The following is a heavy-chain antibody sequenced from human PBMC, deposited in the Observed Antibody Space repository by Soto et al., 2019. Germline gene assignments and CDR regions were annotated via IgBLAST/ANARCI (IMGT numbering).Heavy chain of an antibody. CDR1: GGTFNSYA. D-gene: IGHD5-12*01. V-gene: IGHV1-69*06. Sequence: GSSVKVSCKASGGTFNSYAISWVRQAPGEGLEWMGGIIPIFGTANYAQKFQGRVTITADKSTSTAYMELSSLRSEDTAVYYCASPFTWGYSGYDFSYYYGMDVWGQGTTVTVSS. J-gene: IGHJ6*02. CDR3: ASPFTWGYSGYDFSYYYGMDV. CDR2: IIPIFGTA.